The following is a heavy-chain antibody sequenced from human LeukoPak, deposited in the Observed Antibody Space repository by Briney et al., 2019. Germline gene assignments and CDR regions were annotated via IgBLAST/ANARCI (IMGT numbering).Heavy chain of an antibody. Sequence: SETLSLTCIVSGDSISRSSYYWGWIRQPPGKGLEWIGSIYYSGSTNYNPSLKSRVIISLDTSKNQFSLKLSSVTAADTAVYYCARLVTVTLDYWGQGTLVTVSS. CDR2: IYYSGST. V-gene: IGHV4-39*01. CDR1: GDSISRSSYY. D-gene: IGHD4-17*01. CDR3: ARLVTVTLDY. J-gene: IGHJ4*02.